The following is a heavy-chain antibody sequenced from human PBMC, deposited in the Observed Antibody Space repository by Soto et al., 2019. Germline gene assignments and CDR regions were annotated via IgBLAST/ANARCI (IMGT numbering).Heavy chain of an antibody. V-gene: IGHV3-33*01. CDR2: IWYDGSNK. J-gene: IGHJ6*02. Sequence: QVQLVESGGGVVQPGRSLRLSCAASGFTFSSYGMHWVRQAPGKGLEWVAVIWYDGSNKYYADSVKGRFTISRDNSKNTLYLQMNSLRAEDTAVYYCARDGHNWNATYYYYGMDVWGQGTTVTVSS. CDR3: ARDGHNWNATYYYYGMDV. D-gene: IGHD1-20*01. CDR1: GFTFSSYG.